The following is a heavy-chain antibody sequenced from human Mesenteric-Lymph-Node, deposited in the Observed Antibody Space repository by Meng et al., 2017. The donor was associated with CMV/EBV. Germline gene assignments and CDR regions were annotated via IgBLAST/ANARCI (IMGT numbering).Heavy chain of an antibody. J-gene: IGHJ4*02. CDR3: AKDRGYCSSTSCHQPFDY. CDR1: GYTFTSYD. D-gene: IGHD2-2*01. V-gene: IGHV1-8*03. CDR2: MNPNSGNT. Sequence: ASVKVSCKASGYTFTSYDINWVRQATGQGLEWMGWMNPNSGNTGYAQKFQGRVTITRNTSISTAYMELSSLRSEDTAVYYCAKDRGYCSSTSCHQPFDYWGQGTLVTVSS.